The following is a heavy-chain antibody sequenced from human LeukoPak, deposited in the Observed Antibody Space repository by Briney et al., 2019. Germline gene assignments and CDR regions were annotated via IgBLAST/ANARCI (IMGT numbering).Heavy chain of an antibody. CDR3: ARGLEQLVRNYYYMDV. V-gene: IGHV4-34*01. CDR2: INHSGST. J-gene: IGHJ6*03. D-gene: IGHD6-6*01. Sequence: PSETLSLTCAVYGGSFSGYYWSWIRQPPGKGLEWIGEINHSGSTNYNPSLKSRVTISVDTSKDQFSLKLSSVTAADTAVYYCARGLEQLVRNYYYMDVWGKGTTVTVSS. CDR1: GGSFSGYY.